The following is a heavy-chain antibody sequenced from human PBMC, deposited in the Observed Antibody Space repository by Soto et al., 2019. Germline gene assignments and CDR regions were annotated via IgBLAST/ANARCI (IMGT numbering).Heavy chain of an antibody. V-gene: IGHV4-30-2*01. J-gene: IGHJ6*02. CDR2: IYHSGST. Sequence: PSETLSLTCAVSGGSISSGGYSWSWIRQPPGKGLEWIGYIYHSGSTYYNPSLKSRVTISVDRSKNQFSLKLSSVTAADTAVYYCARVHYGDYGYGMDVWGQGTTGTVTS. D-gene: IGHD4-17*01. CDR1: GGSISSGGYS. CDR3: ARVHYGDYGYGMDV.